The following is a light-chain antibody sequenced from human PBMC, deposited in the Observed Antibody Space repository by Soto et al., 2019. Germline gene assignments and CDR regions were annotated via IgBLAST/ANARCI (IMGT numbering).Light chain of an antibody. CDR3: QQYDNLPLT. Sequence: DIQMAQSSSALSASGGGRFTSSWQASQDINNYLNWFQQKPGKAPKLLIYDASNLETGVPSRFSGSGSGTDFTFTISSLQPEDIATYYCQQYDNLPLTFGGGTKVDIK. V-gene: IGKV1-33*01. CDR1: QDINNY. CDR2: DAS. J-gene: IGKJ4*01.